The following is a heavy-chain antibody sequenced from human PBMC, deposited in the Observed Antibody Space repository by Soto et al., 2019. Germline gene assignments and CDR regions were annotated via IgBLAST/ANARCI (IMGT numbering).Heavy chain of an antibody. J-gene: IGHJ3*02. CDR2: INPNSGGT. CDR3: AKDQGHWSGYYNREDAFDI. CDR1: GYTFTGYY. Sequence: ASVKVSCKASGYTFTGYYMHWVRQAPGQGLEWMGWINPNSGGTNYAQKFQGWVTMTRDTSISTAYMELSRLRSDDTAVYYCAKDQGHWSGYYNREDAFDIWGQGTMVTVSS. V-gene: IGHV1-2*04. D-gene: IGHD3-3*01.